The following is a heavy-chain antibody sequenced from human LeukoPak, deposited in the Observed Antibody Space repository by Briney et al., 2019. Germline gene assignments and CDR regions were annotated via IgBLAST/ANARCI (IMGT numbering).Heavy chain of an antibody. V-gene: IGHV4-34*01. Sequence: SETLSLTCAVYGGSFSGFYWSWVRQPPGKGLEWIGEINHSGSTHYNPSFKSRVTILVDTSRNQFSLKLTSVTAADTAVYYCARGPASGSHFAWFDPWGQGTLVTVSS. D-gene: IGHD3-10*01. CDR3: ARGPASGSHFAWFDP. CDR1: GGSFSGFY. J-gene: IGHJ5*02. CDR2: INHSGST.